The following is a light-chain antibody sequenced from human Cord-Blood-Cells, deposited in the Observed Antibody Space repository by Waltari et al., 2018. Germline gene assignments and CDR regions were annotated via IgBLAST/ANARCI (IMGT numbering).Light chain of an antibody. Sequence: DIVMIQSPDSLAVFLGERANINCKSGQSVLYSSNNKNYLAWYQQKPGQPPKLLIYWASTRESGVPDRFSGSGSATDFTLTISSLQAEDVAVYYCQQYYSTPTFGQGTKVEIK. J-gene: IGKJ1*01. V-gene: IGKV4-1*01. CDR1: QSVLYSSNNKNY. CDR2: WAS. CDR3: QQYYSTPT.